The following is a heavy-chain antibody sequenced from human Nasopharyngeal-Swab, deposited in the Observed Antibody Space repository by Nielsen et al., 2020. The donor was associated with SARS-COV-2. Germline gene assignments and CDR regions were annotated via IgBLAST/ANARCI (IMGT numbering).Heavy chain of an antibody. Sequence: SETLSLTCAVYGGSFSGYYWSWIRQPPGKGLEWIGEINHSGSTNYNPSLKSRVTISGDMSKKQFSLKLSSVTAADTAVYYCAGPDGGSSGYYDYYYYGMDVWGQGTTVTVSS. CDR2: INHSGST. V-gene: IGHV4-34*01. CDR3: AGPDGGSSGYYDYYYYGMDV. J-gene: IGHJ6*02. CDR1: GGSFSGYY. D-gene: IGHD3-22*01.